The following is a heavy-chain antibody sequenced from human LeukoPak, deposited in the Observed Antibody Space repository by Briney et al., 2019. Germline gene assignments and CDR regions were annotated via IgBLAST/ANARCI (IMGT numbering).Heavy chain of an antibody. CDR1: GFTVSSNY. CDR3: ARGYSYGYIRY. CDR2: IYDGGGT. D-gene: IGHD5-18*01. J-gene: IGHJ4*02. V-gene: IGHV3-66*01. Sequence: GGSLRLSCAASGFTVSSNYMNWVRQAPGKGLEWVSVIYDGGGTDYADSVKGRFTISRDNSKNMLYLQMNSLRAEDTAVYYCARGYSYGYIRYWGQGTLVTASS.